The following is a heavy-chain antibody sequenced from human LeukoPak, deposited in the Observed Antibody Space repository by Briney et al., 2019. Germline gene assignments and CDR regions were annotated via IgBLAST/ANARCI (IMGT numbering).Heavy chain of an antibody. CDR1: GFTFSSYG. CDR3: ARDPRQYSSGWYYFDS. Sequence: PGRSLRLSCAASGFTFSSYGMHWVRQAPGKGLEWVAVISYDGGNNYYADSVKGRFTISRDNSKNTLYLQMNSLRAEDTAVYYCARDPRQYSSGWYYFDSWGRGTLVTVSS. V-gene: IGHV3-30*19. D-gene: IGHD6-19*01. CDR2: ISYDGGNN. J-gene: IGHJ4*02.